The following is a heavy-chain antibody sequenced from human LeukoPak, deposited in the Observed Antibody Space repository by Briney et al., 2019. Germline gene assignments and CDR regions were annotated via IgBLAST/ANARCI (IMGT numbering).Heavy chain of an antibody. CDR2: INHSGST. V-gene: IGHV4-34*01. D-gene: IGHD5-12*01. J-gene: IGHJ4*02. CDR1: GGSFSGYY. CDR3: ARGLGYSGYEGAYYFDY. Sequence: SETLSLTCAVYGGSFSGYYWSWIRQPPGKGLEWIGEINHSGSTNYNPSLKSRVTISVDTSKNQFSLKLSSATAADTAVYYCARGLGYSGYEGAYYFDYWGQGTLVTVSS.